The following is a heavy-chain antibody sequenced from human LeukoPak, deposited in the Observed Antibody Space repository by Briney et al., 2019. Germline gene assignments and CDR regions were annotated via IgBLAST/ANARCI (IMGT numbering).Heavy chain of an antibody. J-gene: IGHJ5*01. V-gene: IGHV1-2*02. D-gene: IGHD1-1*01. CDR2: INPNSGGT. Sequence: ASVKVSCKASGYTFIDYYIHWVRQAPGQGLEWMGWINPNSGGTNYAQKFRGRVSLTGGTSINTAYMELTRLRSDDTAFYYCAREVSTNSNYNWFDSWGQGTLVTVSS. CDR1: GYTFIDYY. CDR3: AREVSTNSNYNWFDS.